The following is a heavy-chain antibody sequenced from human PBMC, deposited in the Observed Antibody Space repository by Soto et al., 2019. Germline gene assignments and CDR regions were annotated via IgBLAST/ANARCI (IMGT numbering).Heavy chain of an antibody. CDR2: ISSSSSYI. D-gene: IGHD5-12*01. CDR3: ARDGDIVATDFDY. J-gene: IGHJ4*02. Sequence: GSLRLSCAASGFTSSDYYMNWVRQAPGKGLEWVSSISSSSSYIYYADSVKGRFTISRDNAKNSLYLQMNSLRAEDTAVYYCARDGDIVATDFDYWGQGTLVTVS. V-gene: IGHV3-21*01. CDR1: GFTSSDYY.